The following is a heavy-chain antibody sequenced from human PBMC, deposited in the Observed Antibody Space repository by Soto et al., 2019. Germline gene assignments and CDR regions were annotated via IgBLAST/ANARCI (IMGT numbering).Heavy chain of an antibody. J-gene: IGHJ6*02. V-gene: IGHV1-69*12. D-gene: IGHD1-1*01. CDR1: GGTFSTSA. Sequence: QVQLEQSGAEVKKPGSSVRVSCKASGGTFSTSAISWVRQAPGQGLEWMGGIIPIFRRPDYAQKFQGRVTATADASTSTAYMELSGLRSDATAVYYCARDNDRPQLGGNYYYILDVWGQGTTITVSS. CDR2: IIPIFRRP. CDR3: ARDNDRPQLGGNYYYILDV.